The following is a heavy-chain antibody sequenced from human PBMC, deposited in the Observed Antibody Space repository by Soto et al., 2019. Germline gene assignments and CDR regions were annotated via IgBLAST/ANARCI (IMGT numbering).Heavy chain of an antibody. CDR2: IYHSGST. V-gene: IGHV4-30-2*01. CDR1: GGSISSGGYS. CDR3: ARDLPSDN. Sequence: SETLSLTCAVSGGSISSGGYSWSWIRQPPGKGLEWIGYIYHSGSTYYNPSLKSRVTISLDTSKNQFSLSLSSVTAADTAIYYCARDLPSDNWGQGTLVPVSS. J-gene: IGHJ4*02.